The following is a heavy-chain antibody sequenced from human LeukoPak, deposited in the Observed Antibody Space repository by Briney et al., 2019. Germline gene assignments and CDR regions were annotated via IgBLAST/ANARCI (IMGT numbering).Heavy chain of an antibody. CDR1: GFTFSSFA. CDR2: ISYDGSNK. V-gene: IGHV3-30*04. CDR3: ARDVDLCGDSGTAFDV. Sequence: GGSLRLSCAASGFTFSSFAMEWVRQAPGKGLEWVAVISYDGSNKYYADSVKGRFTISRDNSRNTLYLQMNNLRAEDTAVYFCARDVDLCGDSGTAFDVWGQGTMVTVSS. D-gene: IGHD4-17*01. J-gene: IGHJ3*01.